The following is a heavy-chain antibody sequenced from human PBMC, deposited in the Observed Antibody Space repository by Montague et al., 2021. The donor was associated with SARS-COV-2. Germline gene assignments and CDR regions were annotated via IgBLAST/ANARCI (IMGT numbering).Heavy chain of an antibody. CDR1: GASTNSNSYY. V-gene: IGHV4-39*01. Sequence: SETLSLTCAVSGASTNSNSYYWGWIRQPPGKGLDWIGSFYYTGYTCYTPSLKSRVTISGDTSKNQFSLKLTSVTAADTAVYYCARIVGDCSSCSCYAVRWGQGTVFT. CDR2: FYYTGYT. D-gene: IGHD2-2*01. J-gene: IGHJ4*02. CDR3: ARIVGDCSSCSCYAVR.